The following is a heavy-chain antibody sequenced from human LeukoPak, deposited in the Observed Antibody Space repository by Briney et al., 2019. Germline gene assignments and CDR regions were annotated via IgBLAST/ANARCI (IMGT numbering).Heavy chain of an antibody. Sequence: SETLSLTCTVSGYSISSGYYWGWIRQPPGKGLEWIGSIYHSGSTYYNPSLKSRVTISVDTSRNQFSLKLSSVTAPDTAVYYCARSSTIFGHSDYWGQGTLVAVSS. D-gene: IGHD3-3*01. V-gene: IGHV4-38-2*02. CDR1: GYSISSGYY. CDR2: IYHSGST. CDR3: ARSSTIFGHSDY. J-gene: IGHJ4*02.